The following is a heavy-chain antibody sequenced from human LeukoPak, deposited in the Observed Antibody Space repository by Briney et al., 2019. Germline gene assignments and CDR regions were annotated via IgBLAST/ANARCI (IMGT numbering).Heavy chain of an antibody. J-gene: IGHJ6*03. D-gene: IGHD2-2*01. V-gene: IGHV1-2*02. CDR3: ARDAKGYCSSTSCYGYYYYYYMDV. CDR2: INPNSGGT. CDR1: GYTFTSHY. Sequence: ASVKVSCKASGYTFTSHYMHWVRQAPGQGLEWMGWINPNSGGTNYAQKFQGRVTMTRDTSISTAYMELSRLRSDDTAVYYCARDAKGYCSSTSCYGYYYYYYMDVWGKGTTVTVSS.